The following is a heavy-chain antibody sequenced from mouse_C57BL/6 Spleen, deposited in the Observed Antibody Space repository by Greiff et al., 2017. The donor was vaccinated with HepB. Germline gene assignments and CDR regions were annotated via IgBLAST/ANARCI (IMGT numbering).Heavy chain of an antibody. CDR3: ARAPITTVVASYYFDY. V-gene: IGHV1-50*01. D-gene: IGHD1-1*01. Sequence: VQLQQPGAELVKPGASVKLSCKASGYTFTSYWMQWVKQRPGQGLEWIGEIDPSDSYTNYNQKFKGKATLTVDTSSSTAYMQLSSLTSEDSAVYYCARAPITTVVASYYFDYWGQGTTLTVSS. CDR2: IDPSDSYT. CDR1: GYTFTSYW. J-gene: IGHJ2*01.